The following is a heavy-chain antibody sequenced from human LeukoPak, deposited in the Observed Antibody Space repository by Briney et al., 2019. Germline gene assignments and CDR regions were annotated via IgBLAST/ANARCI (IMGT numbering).Heavy chain of an antibody. Sequence: SETLSLTCTVSGYSISSGYYWGWIRQPPGKGLEWIGSIFHSGSTYYNPSLKSRVTISLDTSKNQSSLKLSSVTAADTAVYYCARMRRTYYYYMDVWGKGTTVTVSS. CDR1: GYSISSGYY. J-gene: IGHJ6*03. CDR3: ARMRRTYYYYMDV. V-gene: IGHV4-38-2*02. CDR2: IFHSGST.